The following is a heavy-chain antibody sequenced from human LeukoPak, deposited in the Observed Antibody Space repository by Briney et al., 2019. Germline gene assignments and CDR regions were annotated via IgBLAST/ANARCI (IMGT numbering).Heavy chain of an antibody. V-gene: IGHV3-33*01. J-gene: IGHJ6*03. Sequence: GGSLRLSCAASGFTFSSYGMHWVRQAPGKGLEWVAVIWYDGSNKYYADSVKGRFTISRDNSKNTLYLQMNSLRAEDTAVYYCARDPRRYCSSTSCYYYYYYYMDVWGKGTTVTVPS. CDR2: IWYDGSNK. CDR3: ARDPRRYCSSTSCYYYYYYYMDV. D-gene: IGHD2-2*01. CDR1: GFTFSSYG.